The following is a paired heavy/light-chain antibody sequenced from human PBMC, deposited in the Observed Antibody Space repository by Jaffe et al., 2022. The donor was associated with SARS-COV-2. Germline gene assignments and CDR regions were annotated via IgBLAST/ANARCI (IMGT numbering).Light chain of an antibody. V-gene: IGLV2-14*01. Sequence: QSALTQPASVSGSPGQSITISCTGTSSDVGGYNYVSWYQQHPGKAPKLMIYEVSNRPSGVSNRFSGSKSGNTASLTISGLQAEDEADYYCSSYTSSSTWVFGGGTKLTVL. CDR2: EVS. J-gene: IGLJ3*02. CDR1: SSDVGGYNY. CDR3: SSYTSSSTWV.
Heavy chain of an antibody. J-gene: IGHJ4*02. V-gene: IGHV3-9*01. Sequence: EVQLVESGGGLVQPGRSLRLSCAASGFTFDDYAMHWVRQAPGKGLEWVSGISWNSGSIGYADSVKGRFTISRDNAKNSLYLQMNSLRAEDTALYYCAKGMGYQWLVPTQLDYWGQGTLVTVSS. CDR3: AKGMGYQWLVPTQLDY. CDR1: GFTFDDYA. D-gene: IGHD6-19*01. CDR2: ISWNSGSI.